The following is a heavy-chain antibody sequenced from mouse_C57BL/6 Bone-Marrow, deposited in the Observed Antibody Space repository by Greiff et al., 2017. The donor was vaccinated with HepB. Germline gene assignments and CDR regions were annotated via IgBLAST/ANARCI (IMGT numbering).Heavy chain of an antibody. CDR2: MYPNSGST. D-gene: IGHD2-3*01. Sequence: QLQQPGAELVKPGASVRLSCKASGYTFTSYWMHWVKQRPGQGLEWIGMMYPNSGSTNYNEKFKSKATLTVDKSSSTAYMQLSSLTSEDSAVYYCARGWGNFDYWGQGTTLTVSA. J-gene: IGHJ2*01. CDR1: GYTFTSYW. CDR3: ARGWGNFDY. V-gene: IGHV1-64*01.